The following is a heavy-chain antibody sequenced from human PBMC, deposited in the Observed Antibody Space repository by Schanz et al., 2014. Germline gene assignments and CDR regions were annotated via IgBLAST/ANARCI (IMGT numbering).Heavy chain of an antibody. CDR3: ARPALWFGDNCFDP. CDR2: IWSDGTNE. V-gene: IGHV3-33*08. Sequence: VQLLESGGGLVQPGGSLRLSCATSGFSFSSYAINWVRQAPGKGLEWVAVIWSDGTNEYYADSVKGRFTISGDSSKYTVYLQMNSLRAEDTAVYYCARPALWFGDNCFDPWGQGTLVTVSS. CDR1: GFSFSSYA. D-gene: IGHD3-10*01. J-gene: IGHJ5*02.